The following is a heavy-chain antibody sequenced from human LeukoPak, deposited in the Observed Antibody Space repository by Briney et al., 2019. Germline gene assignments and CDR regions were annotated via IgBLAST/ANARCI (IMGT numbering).Heavy chain of an antibody. D-gene: IGHD6-13*01. CDR2: IYHSAST. CDR3: ARVDSSSWYIDY. Sequence: SETLSLTCADSGGSISSGGYSWSWIRQPPRKGLEWIGYIYHSASTYHNPSLKSRVTISVDRSKNQFSLKLSSVTAADTAVYYCARVDSSSWYIDYWGQGTLVTVSS. V-gene: IGHV4-30-2*01. J-gene: IGHJ4*02. CDR1: GGSISSGGYS.